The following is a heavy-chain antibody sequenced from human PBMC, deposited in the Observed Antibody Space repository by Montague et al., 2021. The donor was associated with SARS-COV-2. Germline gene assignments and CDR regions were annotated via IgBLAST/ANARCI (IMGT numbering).Heavy chain of an antibody. D-gene: IGHD1-26*01. V-gene: IGHV4-38-2*02. CDR3: ARKGSGRSDLAY. J-gene: IGHJ4*02. CDR2: IYHSGST. Sequence: SETLSLTCTVSGYSISSGYYWGWIRQPPGKGLEWIGSIYHSGSTYYNPSLKSRVSMSVDKSWHQFSLRLTSVTAADTAIYYCARKGSGRSDLAYWGQGTLVTVSS. CDR1: GYSISSGYY.